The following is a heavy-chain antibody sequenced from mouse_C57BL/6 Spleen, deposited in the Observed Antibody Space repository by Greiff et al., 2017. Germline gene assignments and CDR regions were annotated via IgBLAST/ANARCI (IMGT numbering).Heavy chain of an antibody. V-gene: IGHV10-1*01. CDR3: VRQGGYDGYFFDV. Sequence: EVKLMESGGGLVQPKGSLKLSCAASGFSFNTYAMNWVRQAPGKGLEWVARIRSKSNNYATYYADSVKDRFTISRDDSESMLYLQMNNLKTEDTAMYYCVRQGGYDGYFFDVWGTGTTVTVSS. D-gene: IGHD2-3*01. CDR1: GFSFNTYA. CDR2: IRSKSNNYAT. J-gene: IGHJ1*03.